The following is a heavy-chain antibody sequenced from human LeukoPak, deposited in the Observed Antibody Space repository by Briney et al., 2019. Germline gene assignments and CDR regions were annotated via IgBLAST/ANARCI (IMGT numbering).Heavy chain of an antibody. V-gene: IGHV3-23*01. J-gene: IGHJ4*02. Sequence: PGGPLRLSCAASGFTFSTYAMTWVRQAPGKGLEWFSAILGNGGATYYVDSVKRRFTISRDNSKNPIYLQMNSLRAEDTAVYYCAKDHYDILTGAYDNWGQGTLVTVSS. CDR3: AKDHYDILTGAYDN. D-gene: IGHD3-9*01. CDR2: ILGNGGAT. CDR1: GFTFSTYA.